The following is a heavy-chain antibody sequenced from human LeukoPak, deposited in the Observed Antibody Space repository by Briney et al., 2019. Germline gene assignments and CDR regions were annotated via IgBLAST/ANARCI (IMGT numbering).Heavy chain of an antibody. CDR3: ARGPKSGIVGATRSKGYFDY. CDR2: ISGSGGST. CDR1: GFTFSSYA. V-gene: IGHV3-23*01. Sequence: PGGSLRLSCAASGFTFSSYAMSWVRQAPGKGLEWVSAISGSGGSTYYADSVKGRFTISRDNAKNSLYLQMNSLRAEDTAVYYCARGPKSGIVGATRSKGYFDYWGQGTLVTVSS. D-gene: IGHD1-26*01. J-gene: IGHJ4*02.